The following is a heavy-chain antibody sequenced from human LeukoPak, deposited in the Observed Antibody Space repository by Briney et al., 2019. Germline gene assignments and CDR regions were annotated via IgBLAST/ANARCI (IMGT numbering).Heavy chain of an antibody. J-gene: IGHJ3*02. CDR3: ARRRVVGATRAFDI. D-gene: IGHD1-26*01. CDR1: GGSFSGYY. Sequence: TSSETLSLTCAVYGGSFSGYYWSWIRQPPGKGLEWIGEINHSGSTNYNPSLKSRVTISVDTSKNQFSLKLSSVTAADTAVYYCARRRVVGATRAFDIWGQGTMVTVSS. CDR2: INHSGST. V-gene: IGHV4-34*01.